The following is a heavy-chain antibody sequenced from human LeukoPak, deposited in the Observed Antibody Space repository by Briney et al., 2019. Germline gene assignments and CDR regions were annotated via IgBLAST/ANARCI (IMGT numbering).Heavy chain of an antibody. Sequence: GASVKVSCKASGYTFTGYYMHWLRQAPGQGLEWMGRINPNSGGTNYEQKFQRRVTMTKETASSTAYMELSRLRSDDTAVYYCARGQMATPFDPWGQGTLVTVSS. J-gene: IGHJ5*02. D-gene: IGHD5-24*01. V-gene: IGHV1-2*06. CDR3: ARGQMATPFDP. CDR1: GYTFTGYY. CDR2: INPNSGGT.